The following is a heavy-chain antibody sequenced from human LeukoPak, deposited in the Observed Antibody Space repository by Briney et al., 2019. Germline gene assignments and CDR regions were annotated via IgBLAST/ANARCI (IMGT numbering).Heavy chain of an antibody. CDR2: VDPRDGET. J-gene: IGHJ4*02. V-gene: IGHV1-24*01. D-gene: IGHD1-1*01. CDR3: TIPGPTGSSHY. Sequence: EASVKVSCKVSGYTLSELSMHWVRQSPEEGLEWMGSVDPRDGETVYSQKFQGRVTMTQHTPTDPGYMALRSLRSDDTAIYYCTIPGPTGSSHYCGQGTVVSASS. CDR1: GYTLSELS.